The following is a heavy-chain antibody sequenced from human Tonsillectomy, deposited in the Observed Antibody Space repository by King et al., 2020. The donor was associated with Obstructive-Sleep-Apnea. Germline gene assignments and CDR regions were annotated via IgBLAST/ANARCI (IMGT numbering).Heavy chain of an antibody. Sequence: VQLVESGGGLGQPGRSLRLSCASSGFTFVDYAMHWVRQAPGKGLEWVSGISWNSGIIGYADSVKGRVTISRDNAKNTLYLQMNSLRAEDTAVYYCARGRCGEGHTTTDYWGQGTLVTVSS. V-gene: IGHV3-9*01. D-gene: IGHD1-1*01. CDR1: GFTFVDYA. J-gene: IGHJ4*02. CDR2: ISWNSGII. CDR3: ARGRCGEGHTTTDY.